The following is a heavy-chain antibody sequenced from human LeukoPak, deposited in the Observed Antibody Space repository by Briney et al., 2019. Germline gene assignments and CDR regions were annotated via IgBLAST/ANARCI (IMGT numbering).Heavy chain of an antibody. Sequence: SETLSLTCTVSGGSISSYYWSWIRQPPGKGREWIGSIYHSGSTYYNPSLKSRVTISVDTSKNQFSLKLSSVTAADTAVYYCARYYYDSSGYFDYWGQGTLVTVSS. D-gene: IGHD3-22*01. CDR2: IYHSGST. J-gene: IGHJ4*02. V-gene: IGHV4-59*08. CDR1: GGSISSYY. CDR3: ARYYYDSSGYFDY.